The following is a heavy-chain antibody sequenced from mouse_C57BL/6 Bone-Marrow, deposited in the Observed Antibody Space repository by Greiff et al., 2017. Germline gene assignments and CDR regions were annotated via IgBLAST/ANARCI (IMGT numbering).Heavy chain of an antibody. CDR1: GYTFPSYW. CDR3: ARWGITTVVEAMDY. V-gene: IGHV1-55*01. J-gene: IGHJ4*01. D-gene: IGHD1-1*01. Sequence: QVQLQQPGAELVKPGASVKMSCKASGYTFPSYWITWVKQRPGQGLEWIGDIYPGSGSTNYNEKFKSKATLTVDTSSSTAYMQLSSLTSEDSAVYYCARWGITTVVEAMDYWGQGTSVTVSS. CDR2: IYPGSGST.